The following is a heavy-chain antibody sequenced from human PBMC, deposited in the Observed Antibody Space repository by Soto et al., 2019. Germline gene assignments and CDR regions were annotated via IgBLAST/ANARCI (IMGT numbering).Heavy chain of an antibody. CDR1: GFTFSGCV. CDR2: ITDSGTGT. D-gene: IGHD6-13*01. CDR3: AKGLINGRWYAAD. J-gene: IGHJ4*02. Sequence: EVHLLESGGGLVQPGESLRLSCGASGFTFSGCVMSWVRQAPGKGLEWVSCITDSGTGTYYADSVKGRFTISRDNSKNTMYLQMNNLRAEDTGVYYCAKGLINGRWYAADWGQGTLVTVSS. V-gene: IGHV3-23*01.